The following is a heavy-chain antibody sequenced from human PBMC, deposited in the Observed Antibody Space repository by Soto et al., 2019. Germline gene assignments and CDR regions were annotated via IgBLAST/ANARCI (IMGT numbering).Heavy chain of an antibody. Sequence: SETLSLTCTVSGGSISSYYWSWIRQPPGKGLEWIGYIYYSGSTNYNPSLKSRVTISVDTSKNQFSLKLSSVTAADTAVYYCARARGWLQSRGFDYWGQGTLVTVSS. D-gene: IGHD5-12*01. V-gene: IGHV4-59*01. CDR2: IYYSGST. CDR1: GGSISSYY. CDR3: ARARGWLQSRGFDY. J-gene: IGHJ4*02.